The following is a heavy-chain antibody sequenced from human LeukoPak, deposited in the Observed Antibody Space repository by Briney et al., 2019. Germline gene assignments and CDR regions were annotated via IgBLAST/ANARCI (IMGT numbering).Heavy chain of an antibody. CDR1: GGSFSGYY. CDR2: INHSGST. V-gene: IGHV4-34*01. J-gene: IGHJ4*02. CDR3: ARGSSSSWY. D-gene: IGHD6-13*01. Sequence: SETLSLTCAVYGGSFSGYYWSWIRQPPGKGLEWIGEINHSGSTNYNPSLQSRVTISVDTSKNQFSLKLSSVTAADTAVYYCARGSSSSWYWGQGTLVTVSS.